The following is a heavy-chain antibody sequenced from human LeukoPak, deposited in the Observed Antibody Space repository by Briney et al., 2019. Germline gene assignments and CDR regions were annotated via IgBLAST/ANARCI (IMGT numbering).Heavy chain of an antibody. CDR2: ISYDGSNK. D-gene: IGHD3-3*01. CDR3: AKEIYDFWSGHRDAFDI. CDR1: GFTFSSYG. J-gene: IGHJ3*02. Sequence: GRSLRLSCAASGFTFSSYGMHWVRQAPGKGLEWVAVISYDGSNKYYADSVKGRFTISRDNSKNTLYLQMNSLRAEDTAVYYCAKEIYDFWSGHRDAFDIWGQGTMVTVSS. V-gene: IGHV3-30*18.